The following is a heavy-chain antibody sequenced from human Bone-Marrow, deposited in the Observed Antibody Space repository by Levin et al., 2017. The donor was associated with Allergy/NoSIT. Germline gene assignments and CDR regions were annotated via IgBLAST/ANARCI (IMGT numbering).Heavy chain of an antibody. J-gene: IGHJ3*02. CDR3: ARNWGEGNAFDI. Sequence: ASVKVSCIASGYTFKTYGLGWVRQAPGQGLEWMGWISAYNGNINYSQNFQGRITMTTDTSTNTAYMELRSLTSDDTAVYYCARNWGEGNAFDIWGQGTVVTVFS. CDR2: ISAYNGNI. D-gene: IGHD7-27*01. V-gene: IGHV1-18*01. CDR1: GYTFKTYG.